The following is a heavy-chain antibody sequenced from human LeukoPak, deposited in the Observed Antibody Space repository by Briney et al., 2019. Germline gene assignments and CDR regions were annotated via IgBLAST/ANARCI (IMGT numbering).Heavy chain of an antibody. CDR1: GDSPGVYS. J-gene: IGHJ4*02. Sequence: PPQTRSLTWTLSGDSPGVYSTSWIRQPPGRGLGWIGYIYYSRSTNYSPALKSRVTISVDTPKNYFSLKLRSVTAADTAFYYCARHQQLVPFDYWGQGTLVTVSS. CDR3: ARHQQLVPFDY. CDR2: IYYSRST. V-gene: IGHV4-59*01. D-gene: IGHD6-13*01.